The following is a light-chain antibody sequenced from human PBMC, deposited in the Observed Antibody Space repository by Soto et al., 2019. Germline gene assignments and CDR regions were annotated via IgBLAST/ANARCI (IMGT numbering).Light chain of an antibody. J-gene: IGKJ1*01. CDR1: QSVSSS. Sequence: EIVLTQSPATLSLSPGERATLSCRASQSVSSSLAWYQQKPGQAPRLLIYDASIRATGIPARFSGSGYGTDFTPTITSLEPEDLAAYYCQQRSNWATFGQGTKVEIK. CDR3: QQRSNWAT. V-gene: IGKV3-11*01. CDR2: DAS.